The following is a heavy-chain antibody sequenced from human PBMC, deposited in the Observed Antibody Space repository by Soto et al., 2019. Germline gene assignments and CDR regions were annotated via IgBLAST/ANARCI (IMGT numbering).Heavy chain of an antibody. CDR1: GYTFTSYA. CDR3: ASSYYGSGNPKDYYYGMDV. J-gene: IGHJ6*02. D-gene: IGHD3-10*01. CDR2: INAGNGNT. Sequence: ASVKVSCKPSGYTFTSYAVHWVRQAPGQRLEWMGWINAGNGNTKYSQRFQGRVTITWDTSASTAYMELSSLRSEDTAVYYCASSYYGSGNPKDYYYGMDVWGQGTTVTVSS. V-gene: IGHV1-3*01.